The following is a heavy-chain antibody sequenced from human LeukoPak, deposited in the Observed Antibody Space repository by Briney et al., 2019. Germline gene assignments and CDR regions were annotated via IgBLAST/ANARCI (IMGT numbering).Heavy chain of an antibody. J-gene: IGHJ4*02. CDR2: IKKDGSGK. Sequence: PGGSLRLSCAASGFTFSIYWMSWVRQAPGKGLEWVANIKKDGSGKYYADFVRGRFTISRDNAKNSLYLQMNSLRTEDTAVYYCARDWGYTNCVGSIGYWGQGTLVTVSS. V-gene: IGHV3-7*01. CDR3: ARDWGYTNCVGSIGY. D-gene: IGHD4-11*01. CDR1: GFTFSIYW.